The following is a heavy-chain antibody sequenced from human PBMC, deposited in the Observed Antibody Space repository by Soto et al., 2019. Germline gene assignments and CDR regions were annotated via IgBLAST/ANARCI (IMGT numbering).Heavy chain of an antibody. CDR1: GDTFTSYY. CDR3: ARDWVYSSSWVYYYYGMDV. J-gene: IGHJ6*02. Sequence: ASVKVSCKAPGDTFTSYYMRWVRQAPGHGLEWMGVINPNGGSTRFAQKFQGRVTMTSDTSTSTVYMELRGLTSEDTAVYYCARDWVYSSSWVYYYYGMDVWGQGTTVTVSS. CDR2: INPNGGST. V-gene: IGHV1-46*01. D-gene: IGHD6-13*01.